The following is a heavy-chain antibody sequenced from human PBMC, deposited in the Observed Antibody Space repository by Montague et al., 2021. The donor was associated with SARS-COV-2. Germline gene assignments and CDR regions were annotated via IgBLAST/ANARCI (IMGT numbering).Heavy chain of an antibody. D-gene: IGHD2-8*01. CDR1: GDSVSSNSAA. J-gene: IGHJ5*02. CDR2: TYYRSKWYN. CDR3: AKDDPYCTNGVCYTGNWLDP. Sequence: CAISGDSVSSNSAAWNWIRQPPSRGLEWLGRTYYRSKWYNDYAVSVKSRITINPDTSKNQFSLQLNSVTPEDTAVYYCAKDDPYCTNGVCYTGNWLDPWGQGTLVTVSS. V-gene: IGHV6-1*01.